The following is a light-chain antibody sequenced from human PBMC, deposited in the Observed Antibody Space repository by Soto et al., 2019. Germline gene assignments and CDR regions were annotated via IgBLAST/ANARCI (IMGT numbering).Light chain of an antibody. V-gene: IGLV3-1*01. CDR1: KLGVKY. Sequence: SYELTQPPSVSVSPGQTASITCSGNKLGVKYVCWYQQKPGQSPVVVIFQDNERPSGIPDRFSGSNSGNTATLTISGTQAMDEADYYCQAWDSTTVVFGGGTKVTVL. CDR3: QAWDSTTVV. CDR2: QDN. J-gene: IGLJ3*02.